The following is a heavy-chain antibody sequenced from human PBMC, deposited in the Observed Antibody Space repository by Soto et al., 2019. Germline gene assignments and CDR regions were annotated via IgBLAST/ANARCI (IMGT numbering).Heavy chain of an antibody. CDR2: ISGSGGST. J-gene: IGHJ3*02. Sequence: XGSLRLSCAASGFTFNSYAMSWVRQAPGKGLEWVSAISGSGGSTYYTDSVKGRFTISRDNSKNTLYLQMNSLRAEDTAVYYCAKDRSSSWPRDAFDIWGQGTMVTVSS. CDR1: GFTFNSYA. V-gene: IGHV3-23*01. CDR3: AKDRSSSWPRDAFDI. D-gene: IGHD6-13*01.